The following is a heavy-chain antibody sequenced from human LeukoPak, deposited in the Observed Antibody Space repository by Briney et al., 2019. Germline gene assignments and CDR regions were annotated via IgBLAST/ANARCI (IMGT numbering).Heavy chain of an antibody. D-gene: IGHD1-26*01. V-gene: IGHV1-18*01. J-gene: IGHJ4*02. CDR3: ARGFQWEPLTDY. CDR2: ISAYNGNT. Sequence: ASVKVSCKASGGTFSSYAISWVRQAPGQGLEWMGWISAYNGNTNYAQKLQGRVTMTTDTSTSTAYMELRSLRSDDTAVYYCARGFQWEPLTDYWGQGTLVTVSS. CDR1: GGTFSSYA.